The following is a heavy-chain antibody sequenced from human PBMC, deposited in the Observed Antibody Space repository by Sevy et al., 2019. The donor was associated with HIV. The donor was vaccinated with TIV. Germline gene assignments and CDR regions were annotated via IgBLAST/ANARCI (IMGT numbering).Heavy chain of an antibody. V-gene: IGHV3-9*01. D-gene: IGHD3-3*01. CDR3: EKDIDRFWSGSSFFDY. Sequence: GGSLRLSCAASGFTFDDYAMHWVRQAPGKGLEWVSGISWNSGSIGFADSVKGGFTISRDNAKNSLYLQMKRLRAEDTALYYCEKDIDRFWSGSSFFDYWGQGTLVTVSS. J-gene: IGHJ4*02. CDR1: GFTFDDYA. CDR2: ISWNSGSI.